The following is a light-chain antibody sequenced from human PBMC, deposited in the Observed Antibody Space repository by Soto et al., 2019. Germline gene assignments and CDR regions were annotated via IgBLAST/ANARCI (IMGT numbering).Light chain of an antibody. V-gene: IGKV3-15*01. CDR2: GAS. J-gene: IGKJ3*01. CDR3: QQYNNWPLFT. CDR1: QSVSSN. Sequence: EIVMTQSPATLSVSPGERATLSCRASQSVSSNLAWYQQKPGQAPRLLIYGASTRATDIPGRFSGSGSGTEFTLTSISLQSEDFAVYYCQQYNNWPLFTFGPGTNVDIK.